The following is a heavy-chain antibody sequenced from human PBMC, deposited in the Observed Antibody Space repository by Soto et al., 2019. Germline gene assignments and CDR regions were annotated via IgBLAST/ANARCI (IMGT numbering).Heavy chain of an antibody. CDR2: IYSGGST. CDR3: ADVFGRSY. CDR1: GFTVSSNY. Sequence: GSLRLSCAASGFTVSSNYMSWVRQAPGKGLEWVSVIYSGGSTNYADSAKGRFTISRDNSKNTLYLQMNSLRAEDTAVYYCADVFGRSYWGQGTRVTVSS. J-gene: IGHJ4*02. D-gene: IGHD3-10*01. V-gene: IGHV3-66*01.